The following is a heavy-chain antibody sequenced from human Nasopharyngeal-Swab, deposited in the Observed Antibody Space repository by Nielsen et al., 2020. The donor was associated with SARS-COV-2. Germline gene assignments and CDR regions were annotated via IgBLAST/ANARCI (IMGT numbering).Heavy chain of an antibody. CDR3: TRCGGGCYSGRGY. J-gene: IGHJ4*02. CDR1: GFTFSDSA. Sequence: GESLKTSCAASGFTFSDSALHWVRQASGKGLEWVGCIRSKGNNYATAYSASVKGRFIIFTDDPTNTAYLQMNSLKTEDTAMYYCTRCGGGCYSGRGYWGQGTLVTVSS. V-gene: IGHV3-73*01. D-gene: IGHD2-15*01. CDR2: IRSKGNNYAT.